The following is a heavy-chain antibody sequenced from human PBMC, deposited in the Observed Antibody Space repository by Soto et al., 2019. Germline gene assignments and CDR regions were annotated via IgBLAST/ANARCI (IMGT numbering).Heavy chain of an antibody. V-gene: IGHV3-23*01. D-gene: IGHD2-21*02. J-gene: IGHJ4*02. Sequence: GGSLRLSCEASGFTFSKYAMIWVRQAPEKGQEWVSGITGSGLTIEHSASVKGRFSISRDNSKNTVYLQMNSLRAEDTAIYYCAKDDVSGDGLWLVSDWGQGTPVTVSS. CDR1: GFTFSKYA. CDR3: AKDDVSGDGLWLVSD. CDR2: ITGSGLTI.